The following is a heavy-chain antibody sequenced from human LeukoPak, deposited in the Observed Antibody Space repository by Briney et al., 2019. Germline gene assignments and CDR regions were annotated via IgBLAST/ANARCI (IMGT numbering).Heavy chain of an antibody. D-gene: IGHD3-3*01. Sequence: PSETLSLTCAVYGGSFSGYYWSWIRQPPGKGLEWIGEINHSGSTNYNPSLKSRVTISVGTSKNQFSLKLSSVTAADTAVYYCARHRDLEYYDFWSPSPGDYYYYMDVWGKGTTVTVSS. J-gene: IGHJ6*03. CDR3: ARHRDLEYYDFWSPSPGDYYYYMDV. CDR2: INHSGST. V-gene: IGHV4-34*01. CDR1: GGSFSGYY.